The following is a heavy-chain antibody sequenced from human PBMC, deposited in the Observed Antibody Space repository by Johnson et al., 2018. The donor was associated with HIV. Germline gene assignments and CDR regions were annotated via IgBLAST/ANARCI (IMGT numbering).Heavy chain of an antibody. V-gene: IGHV3-7*05. CDR3: SRPNNWNPKGDAFDI. J-gene: IGHJ3*02. CDR2: IKQDGSER. CDR1: GFTFSSYW. Sequence: MLLVESGGGLVQPGESLRLSCAASGFTFSSYWMNWVRQAPGKGLEWVANIKQDGSERKYVDSVKGRFTISRDNAKNSLYLQMNSLRAEDTAVYYCSRPNNWNPKGDAFDIWGQGTMVTVSS. D-gene: IGHD1-20*01.